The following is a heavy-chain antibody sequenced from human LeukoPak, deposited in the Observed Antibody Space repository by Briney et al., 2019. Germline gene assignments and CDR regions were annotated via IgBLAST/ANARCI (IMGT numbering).Heavy chain of an antibody. Sequence: PSETLSLTCTVPGGSISSSSYYWGWIRQPPGKGLEWIGSIYYSGSTYYNPSLKSRVSISVHTSKNQFSLKLRSVTAADTAVYYCARPVPSRLGWFDPWGQGTLVTVSS. V-gene: IGHV4-39*01. D-gene: IGHD1-1*01. CDR1: GGSISSSSYY. CDR3: ARPVPSRLGWFDP. CDR2: IYYSGST. J-gene: IGHJ5*02.